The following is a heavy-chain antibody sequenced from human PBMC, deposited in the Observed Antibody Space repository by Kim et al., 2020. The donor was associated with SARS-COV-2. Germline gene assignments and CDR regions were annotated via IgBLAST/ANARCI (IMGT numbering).Heavy chain of an antibody. V-gene: IGHV3-23*01. D-gene: IGHD5-18*01. Sequence: THYADSMNGRFTITRDNSKNTVYLQMHSLRAEDTAIYYCTTRIHSHFDYWGQGTLVTVSS. J-gene: IGHJ4*02. CDR2: T. CDR3: TTRIHSHFDY.